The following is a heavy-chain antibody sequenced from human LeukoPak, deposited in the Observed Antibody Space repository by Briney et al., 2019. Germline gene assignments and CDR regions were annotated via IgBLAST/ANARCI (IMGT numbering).Heavy chain of an antibody. J-gene: IGHJ4*02. CDR2: ISAYNGNT. CDR3: ARDIGRRYYYDSSGYYSVPPSDY. V-gene: IGHV1-18*01. Sequence: ASVKVSCKASGYTFTSYAMNWVRQPPGQGLEWMGWISAYNGNTNYAQKLQGRVTMTTDTSTSTAYMELRSLRSDDTAVYYCARDIGRRYYYDSSGYYSVPPSDYWGQGTLVTVSS. D-gene: IGHD3-22*01. CDR1: GYTFTSYA.